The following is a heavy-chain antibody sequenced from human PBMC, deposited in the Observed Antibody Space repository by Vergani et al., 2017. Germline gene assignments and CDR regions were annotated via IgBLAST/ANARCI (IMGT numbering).Heavy chain of an antibody. CDR2: INHSGST. Sequence: QVQLQESGPGLVKPSETLSLTCTVSGGSISSYYWSWIRQPPGKGLEWIGEINHSGSTNYNPSLKSRVTISVDTSKNQFSLKLSSVTAADTAVYYCARDMGYSGSYRTPWYFDLWGRGTLVTVSS. J-gene: IGHJ2*01. D-gene: IGHD1-26*01. CDR3: ARDMGYSGSYRTPWYFDL. V-gene: IGHV4-34*09. CDR1: GGSISSYY.